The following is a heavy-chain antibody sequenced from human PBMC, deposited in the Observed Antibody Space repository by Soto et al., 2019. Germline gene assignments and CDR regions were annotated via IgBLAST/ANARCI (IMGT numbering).Heavy chain of an antibody. J-gene: IGHJ5*02. D-gene: IGHD3-10*01. CDR1: GFTFSSYA. CDR3: ASKGVRGVIKSFWFDP. Sequence: EVQLLESGGGLVQPGGSLRLSCAASGFTFSSYAMSWVRQAPGKGLEWVSAISGSGGSTYYADSVKGRFTISRDNSKNTLYLQMNSQRAEDTAVYYCASKGVRGVIKSFWFDPWGQGTLVTVSS. V-gene: IGHV3-23*01. CDR2: ISGSGGST.